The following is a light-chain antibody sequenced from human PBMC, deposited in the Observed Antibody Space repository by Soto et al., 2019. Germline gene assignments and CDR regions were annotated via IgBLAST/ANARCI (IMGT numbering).Light chain of an antibody. J-gene: IGKJ4*01. CDR1: QSISNY. CDR3: QQRSQWPPLT. V-gene: IGKV3-11*01. Sequence: EIVLTQSPGTLYLSPGERATLSCRASQSISNYLDWYQHKPGQAPRLLISDASKRASGVPARFSGSGSGTDFTLTISSLEPEDFAVYYCQQRSQWPPLTFGGGTTVEIK. CDR2: DAS.